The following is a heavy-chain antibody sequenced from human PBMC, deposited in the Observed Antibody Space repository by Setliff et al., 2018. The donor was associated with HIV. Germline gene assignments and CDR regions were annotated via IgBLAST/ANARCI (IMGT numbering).Heavy chain of an antibody. CDR1: GYTFTGYY. CDR2: INPNSGGT. CDR3: ARLGVLGYSYGYG. J-gene: IGHJ4*02. Sequence: ASVKVSCKASGYTFTGYYMHWVRQAPGQGLEWMGWINPNSGGTNYAQKFQGRVTMTRDTSISTAYMELSRLRSDDTDVYSCARLGVLGYSYGYGWGQGTLVTVSS. V-gene: IGHV1-2*02. D-gene: IGHD5-18*01.